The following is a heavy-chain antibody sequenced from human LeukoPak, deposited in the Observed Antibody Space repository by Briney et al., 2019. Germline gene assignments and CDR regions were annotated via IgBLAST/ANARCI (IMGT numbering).Heavy chain of an antibody. Sequence: PGGSLRLSCAASGFTFSDYYMSWIRQAPGKGLEWVSYISSSGSTIYYADSVKGRFTISRDNAKNSLYLQMNSLRAEDTAVYYCAREQKEAIWGLSHGVDVWGKGTTVTVSS. V-gene: IGHV3-11*04. J-gene: IGHJ6*04. CDR3: AREQKEAIWGLSHGVDV. CDR2: ISSSGSTI. CDR1: GFTFSDYY. D-gene: IGHD3-16*01.